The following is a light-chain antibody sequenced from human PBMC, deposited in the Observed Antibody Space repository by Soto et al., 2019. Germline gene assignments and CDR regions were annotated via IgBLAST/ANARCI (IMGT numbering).Light chain of an antibody. Sequence: DVQMTQSPSSLSAFVGDRVTITCRASQGIAPYLAWFQQKPGKVPKLLIYATSTLQSGVPSRFSGSGSGTDLTLTINSLQPEDVGTYYCQKYNSAPLTFGGGTKVDIK. V-gene: IGKV1-27*01. J-gene: IGKJ4*01. CDR3: QKYNSAPLT. CDR2: ATS. CDR1: QGIAPY.